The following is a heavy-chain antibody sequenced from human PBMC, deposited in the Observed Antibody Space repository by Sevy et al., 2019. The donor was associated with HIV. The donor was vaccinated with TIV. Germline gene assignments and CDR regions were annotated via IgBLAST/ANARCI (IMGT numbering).Heavy chain of an antibody. J-gene: IGHJ4*02. V-gene: IGHV1-18*01. CDR3: ARDWAPGYYYDAIGVKRDYYFDY. CDR2: LSAYHGNT. CDR1: DYTFSTQG. Sequence: ASVKVSCKASDYTFSTQGFNWVRQAPGQGLEWMGWLSAYHGNTKYAQKFQGRVTMTTDTSTSTAYMELRSLKSDDTAVYYCARDWAPGYYYDAIGVKRDYYFDYWGQRTLVTVSS. D-gene: IGHD3-22*01.